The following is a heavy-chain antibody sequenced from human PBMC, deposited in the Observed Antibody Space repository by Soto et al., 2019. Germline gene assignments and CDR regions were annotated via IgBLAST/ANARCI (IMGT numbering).Heavy chain of an antibody. J-gene: IGHJ4*02. CDR1: GFTFSSYA. V-gene: IGHV3-23*01. D-gene: IGHD3-9*01. Sequence: GGSLRLSCAASGFTFSSYAMSWVRQAPGKGLEWVSAISGSGGSTYYADSVKGRFTISRDNSKNTLYLQMNSLRAEDTAVYYCAKDKHYDILTGYPLFDYWGQGTLVTVSS. CDR3: AKDKHYDILTGYPLFDY. CDR2: ISGSGGST.